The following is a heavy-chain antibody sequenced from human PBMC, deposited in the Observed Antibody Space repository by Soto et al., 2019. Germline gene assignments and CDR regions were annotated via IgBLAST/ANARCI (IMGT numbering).Heavy chain of an antibody. Sequence: EVQLLESGGGLVQPGGSLRLSCAASGFTFSSYAMSWVRQAPGKGLEWVSAISGSGGSTYYADSVKGRFTISRDNSKNTLYLQMNTLRAEDTAVYYCARDIRGYSYGGFDYWGQGTLVTVS. CDR2: ISGSGGST. D-gene: IGHD5-18*01. CDR3: ARDIRGYSYGGFDY. J-gene: IGHJ4*02. V-gene: IGHV3-23*01. CDR1: GFTFSSYA.